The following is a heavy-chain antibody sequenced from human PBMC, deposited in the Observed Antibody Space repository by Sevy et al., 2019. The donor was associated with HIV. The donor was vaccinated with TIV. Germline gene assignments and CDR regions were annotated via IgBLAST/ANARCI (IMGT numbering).Heavy chain of an antibody. CDR2: IKGDGSER. Sequence: GGSLRLSCAASGFTFSSYWMTWVRQAPGKGLEWVANIKGDGSERYYVDSVRGRFTISRDNAKNSLYLQMNSLRVEDTALYYCARDCNSNRCLWGLDVSGQGTAVTVSS. V-gene: IGHV3-7*03. J-gene: IGHJ6*02. CDR1: GFTFSSYW. CDR3: ARDCNSNRCLWGLDV. D-gene: IGHD2-2*01.